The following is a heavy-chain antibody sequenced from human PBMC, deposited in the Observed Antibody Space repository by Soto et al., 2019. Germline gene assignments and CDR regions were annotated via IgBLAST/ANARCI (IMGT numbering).Heavy chain of an antibody. J-gene: IGHJ2*01. CDR2: IIPILGIA. CDR3: AREISVAGNYWYFDL. D-gene: IGHD6-19*01. CDR1: GGTFSSYT. Sequence: QVQLVQSGAEVKKPESSVKVSCKASGGTFSSYTISWVRQAPGQGLEWMGRIIPILGIANYAQKFQGSVTITAEKSTSTAYMELSSLSSENTAVYYCAREISVAGNYWYFDLWGRGTLVTVSS. V-gene: IGHV1-69*08.